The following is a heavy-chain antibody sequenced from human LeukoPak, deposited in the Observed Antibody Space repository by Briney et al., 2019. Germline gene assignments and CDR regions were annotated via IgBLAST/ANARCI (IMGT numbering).Heavy chain of an antibody. V-gene: IGHV3-7*03. J-gene: IGHJ2*01. Sequence: GGSLRLSCAAFGFTFSSYWMSWVRQAPGKGLEWVANIKQDGSEKYYVDSVKGRFTISRDNAKNSLYLQMNSLRAEDTAVYYCARGALRYFDWLLWGRGYFDLWGRGTLVTVSS. CDR1: GFTFSSYW. CDR3: ARGALRYFDWLLWGRGYFDL. D-gene: IGHD3-9*01. CDR2: IKQDGSEK.